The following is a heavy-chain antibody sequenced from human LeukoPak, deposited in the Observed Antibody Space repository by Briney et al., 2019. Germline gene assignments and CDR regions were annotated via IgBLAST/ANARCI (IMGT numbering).Heavy chain of an antibody. CDR2: IKSKTDGGTT. Sequence: GGSLRLSCAASGFTFSNAWMSWVRQAPGKGLEWVGRIKSKTDGGTTDYAAPVKGRFTISRDDSKSTLYLQMNSLKTEDTAVYYCTTLVPAAILYYYYMDVWGKGTTVTVSS. J-gene: IGHJ6*03. V-gene: IGHV3-15*01. CDR1: GFTFSNAW. D-gene: IGHD2-2*02. CDR3: TTLVPAAILYYYYMDV.